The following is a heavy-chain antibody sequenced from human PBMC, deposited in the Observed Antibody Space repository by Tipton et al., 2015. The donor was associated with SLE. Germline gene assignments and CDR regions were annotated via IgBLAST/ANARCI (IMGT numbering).Heavy chain of an antibody. CDR1: GGTFSSYA. J-gene: IGHJ4*02. Sequence: QSGAEVKKPGSSVKVSCKASGGTFSSYAFSWVRQAPGQGLEWMGRIIPMFGTPNYAQKFQGRVTITADESTSTAYIELSSLRSEDTAVYYCAREAYYHDSSGYHSLYYCDYWGQGTLATVSS. CDR2: IIPMFGTP. D-gene: IGHD3-22*01. V-gene: IGHV1-69*15. CDR3: AREAYYHDSSGYHSLYYCDY.